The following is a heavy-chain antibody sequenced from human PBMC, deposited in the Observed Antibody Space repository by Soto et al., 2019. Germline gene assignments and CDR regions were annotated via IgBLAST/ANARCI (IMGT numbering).Heavy chain of an antibody. Sequence: GGSLRRSCAASGFTFSSYGMHWVRQAPGKGLEWVAVISYDGSNKYYADSVKGRFTISRDNSKNTLYLQMNSLRAEDTAVYYCAKDDDFWSGYYDYWGQGTLVTISS. CDR1: GFTFSSYG. D-gene: IGHD3-3*01. CDR3: AKDDDFWSGYYDY. J-gene: IGHJ4*02. V-gene: IGHV3-30*18. CDR2: ISYDGSNK.